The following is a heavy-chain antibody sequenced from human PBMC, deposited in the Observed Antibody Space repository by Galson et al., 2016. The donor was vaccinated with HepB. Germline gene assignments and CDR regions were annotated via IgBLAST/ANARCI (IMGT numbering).Heavy chain of an antibody. Sequence: SVKVSCKASGYTFTNYGISWVRQAPGQGFECMGWISAYNGNTNYAQNLQDRVTMTTDTSTSAAYMELRSLRSDDTAVYYCARDGNSGYWPGDRFDPWGQGTLVIVSS. J-gene: IGHJ5*02. CDR1: GYTFTNYG. D-gene: IGHD5-12*01. CDR2: ISAYNGNT. V-gene: IGHV1-18*01. CDR3: ARDGNSGYWPGDRFDP.